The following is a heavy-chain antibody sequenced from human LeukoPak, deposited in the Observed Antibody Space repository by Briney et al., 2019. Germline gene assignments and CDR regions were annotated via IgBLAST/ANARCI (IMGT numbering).Heavy chain of an antibody. J-gene: IGHJ4*02. Sequence: SVKVSCKASGGTFSSYAISWVRQAPGQGLEWMGGIIPIFGTANNAQKFQGRVTITADESTSTAYMELSSLRSEDTAVYYCASRPYYYDSSGSLDYWGQGTLVTVSS. CDR1: GGTFSSYA. CDR3: ASRPYYYDSSGSLDY. D-gene: IGHD3-22*01. CDR2: IIPIFGTA. V-gene: IGHV1-69*13.